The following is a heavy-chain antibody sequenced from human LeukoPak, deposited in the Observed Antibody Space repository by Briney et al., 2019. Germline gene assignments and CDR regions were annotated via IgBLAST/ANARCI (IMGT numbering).Heavy chain of an antibody. J-gene: IGHJ4*02. D-gene: IGHD2-15*01. CDR2: ISSSSTII. CDR3: ARSAYCSGGSCYPNDY. CDR1: GFNFTSYN. V-gene: IGHV3-48*02. Sequence: GGSLRPSCAASGFNFTSYNMNWVRQAPGKGLEWVSYISSSSTIIYYAGSVKGRFTISRDNAKNSLYLQMNSLRDEDTAVYYCARSAYCSGGSCYPNDYWGQGTLVTVSS.